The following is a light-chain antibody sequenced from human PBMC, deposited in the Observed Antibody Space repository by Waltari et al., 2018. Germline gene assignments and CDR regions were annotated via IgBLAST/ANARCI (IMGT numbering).Light chain of an antibody. Sequence: IVMTQPPDPPAVSLGERATIHCKSSQTVLHSTDNNNYLAWYQQKLGQPPKLLIYWASTRASGVPDRFSGSGSGTDFTLTISSLQAENVAVYYCQQYYDTPRTFGQGTRVEIK. CDR3: QQYYDTPRT. CDR2: WAS. CDR1: QTVLHSTDNNNY. J-gene: IGKJ1*01. V-gene: IGKV4-1*01.